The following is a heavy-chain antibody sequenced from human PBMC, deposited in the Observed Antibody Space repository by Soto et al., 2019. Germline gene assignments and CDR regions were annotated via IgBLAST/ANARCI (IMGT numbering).Heavy chain of an antibody. J-gene: IGHJ4*02. D-gene: IGHD2-15*01. V-gene: IGHV3-33*01. CDR2: IWYDGSNK. CDR3: ARDRYCSGGSCYGLDY. CDR1: GFTFSSYG. Sequence: GALRLSCAASGFTFSSYGMHWVRQAPGKGLEWVAVIWYDGSNKYYADYVKGRFTISRDNSKNTLYLQMNSLRAEDTAVYYCARDRYCSGGSCYGLDYWGQGTLVTVSS.